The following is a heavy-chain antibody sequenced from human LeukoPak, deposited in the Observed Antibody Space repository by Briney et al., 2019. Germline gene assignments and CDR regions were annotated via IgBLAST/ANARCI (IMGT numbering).Heavy chain of an antibody. J-gene: IGHJ4*02. CDR2: ITRTGDYK. Sequence: PGGSLRLSCAGSGFSFSDYTMNWVRQAPGKGLEWVSSITRTGDYKYHANSVKGRFTISRDNAKNSLFLQMNSLRGGDTAVYYCARSSRVGARVYFDFWGQGTLVTVSS. CDR1: GFSFSDYT. CDR3: ARSSRVGARVYFDF. D-gene: IGHD1-26*01. V-gene: IGHV3-21*01.